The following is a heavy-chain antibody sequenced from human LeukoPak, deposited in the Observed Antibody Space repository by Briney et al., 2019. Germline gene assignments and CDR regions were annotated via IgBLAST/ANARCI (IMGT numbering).Heavy chain of an antibody. CDR2: ICPGDSDT. V-gene: IGHV5-51*01. Sequence: GESLKISCKGSGYSFTSYWIGWVRQMPGKGLEWMGIICPGDSDTRYSPSFQGQVTISADKSISTAYLQWSSLKASDTAKYYCARHGIAAAAYTAFDYWGQGTLVTVSS. J-gene: IGHJ4*02. CDR1: GYSFTSYW. D-gene: IGHD6-13*01. CDR3: ARHGIAAAAYTAFDY.